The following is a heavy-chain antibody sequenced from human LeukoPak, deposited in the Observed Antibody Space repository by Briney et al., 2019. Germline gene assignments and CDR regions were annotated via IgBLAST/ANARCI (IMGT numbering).Heavy chain of an antibody. CDR2: IYYSGST. J-gene: IGHJ6*02. V-gene: IGHV4-59*01. CDR1: GGSISSYY. D-gene: IGHD6-13*01. CDR3: ARAGSSSWYSGDYGMDV. Sequence: PSETLSLTCTVSGGSISSYYWSWIRQPPGKGLEWIGYIYYSGSTNYNPSLKSRVTISVDTSKNQFSLKLSSVTAADTAVYYCARAGSSSWYSGDYGMDVWGQGTTVTVSS.